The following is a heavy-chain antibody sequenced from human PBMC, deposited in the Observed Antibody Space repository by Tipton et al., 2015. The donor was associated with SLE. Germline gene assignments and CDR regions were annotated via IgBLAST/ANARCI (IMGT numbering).Heavy chain of an antibody. CDR2: INHSGST. D-gene: IGHD3-10*01. CDR3: ASYGSSSGY. J-gene: IGHJ4*02. Sequence: TLSLTCAVYGGSFSGYYWSWIRQPPGKGLEWIGEINHSGSTNYNPSLKSRVTISVDTSKNQFSLKLSSVTAADTAVYYCASYGSSSGYWGQGTLVTVSS. V-gene: IGHV4-34*01. CDR1: GGSFSGYY.